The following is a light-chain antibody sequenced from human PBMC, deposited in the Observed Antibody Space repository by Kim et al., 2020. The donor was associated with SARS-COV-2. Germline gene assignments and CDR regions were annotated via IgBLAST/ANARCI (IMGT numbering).Light chain of an antibody. CDR3: LQHNTYPLT. J-gene: IGKJ4*01. V-gene: IGKV1-17*03. Sequence: DIQMTQSPSAMSASVGDRVTITCRASQDIANYLAWFQQKPGKVPKRLIFAASSLQSVVPSWFSGSGYGTEFTLTVSSLQPEDFATYFSLQHNTYPLTFGGRTKVDIK. CDR2: AAS. CDR1: QDIANY.